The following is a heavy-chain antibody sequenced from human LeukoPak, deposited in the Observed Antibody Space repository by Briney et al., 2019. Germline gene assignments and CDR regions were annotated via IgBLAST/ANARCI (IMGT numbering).Heavy chain of an antibody. J-gene: IGHJ4*02. D-gene: IGHD4-23*01. CDR3: TRHDYGGNVYFDY. Sequence: GGSLRLSCAASGFTFSSYSMNWVRQAPGKGLEWVSYISSSSSTIYYADSVKGRFTISRDNAKNSLYLQMNSLRAEDTAVYYCTRHDYGGNVYFDYWGQGTLVTVSS. CDR1: GFTFSSYS. CDR2: ISSSSSTI. V-gene: IGHV3-48*04.